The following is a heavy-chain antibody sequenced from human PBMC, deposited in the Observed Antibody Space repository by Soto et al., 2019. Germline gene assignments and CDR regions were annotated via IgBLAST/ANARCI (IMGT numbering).Heavy chain of an antibody. CDR2: IDPSDSYT. CDR3: AKYCSSPSCQHYYGMDV. CDR1: GYIFTNFW. D-gene: IGHD2-2*01. J-gene: IGHJ6*02. V-gene: IGHV5-10-1*01. Sequence: PGESLKISCRGSGYIFTNFWITWVRQMPGKGLEWMGRIDPSDSYTNYSPAFQGHVTISADKSINTAYLQWSSLKASDTAIYYCAKYCSSPSCQHYYGMDVWGQGTTVTVSS.